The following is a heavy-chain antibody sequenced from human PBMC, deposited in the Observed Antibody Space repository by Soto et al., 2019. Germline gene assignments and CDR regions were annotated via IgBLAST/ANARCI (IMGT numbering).Heavy chain of an antibody. Sequence: PGGSLRLSCAASGFTFSSYAISWVRQAPGKGLEWVSAISGSGGSTYYADSVKGRFTISRDNSKNTLYLQMNSLRAEDTAVYYCAKAPSTGYYLNWFDPWGQGTLVTVSS. D-gene: IGHD3-10*01. V-gene: IGHV3-23*01. J-gene: IGHJ5*02. CDR1: GFTFSSYA. CDR3: AKAPSTGYYLNWFDP. CDR2: ISGSGGST.